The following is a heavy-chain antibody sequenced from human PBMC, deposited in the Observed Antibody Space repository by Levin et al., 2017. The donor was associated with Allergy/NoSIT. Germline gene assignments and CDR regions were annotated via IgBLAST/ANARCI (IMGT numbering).Heavy chain of an antibody. CDR2: IYPGNSET. Sequence: GESLKISCKGSGYNFNNYWIGWVRQKPGKGLEWMGIIYPGNSETRYSPSFQGQVTISADKSISTAYLQRSSLKASDTAMYFCARGDSSNWYGFWGQGTLITVSS. CDR1: GYNFNNYW. D-gene: IGHD2-21*02. V-gene: IGHV5-51*01. J-gene: IGHJ5*01. CDR3: ARGDSSNWYGF.